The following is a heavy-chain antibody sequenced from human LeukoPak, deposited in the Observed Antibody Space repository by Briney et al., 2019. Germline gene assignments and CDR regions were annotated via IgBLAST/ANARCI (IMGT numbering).Heavy chain of an antibody. D-gene: IGHD2-2*01. J-gene: IGHJ5*02. CDR2: IRDDGSNE. V-gene: IGHV3-30*02. CDR1: GFTFSNYG. Sequence: PGGSLRLSCAASGFTFSNYGMHWVRQAPGKGLEWVASIRDDGSNEYSPGSVKGRFTISRDNSRNTLYLQMNSLGPEDTAVYYCAKGGCASYKWFDPWGQGTLVTVSS. CDR3: AKGGCASYKWFDP.